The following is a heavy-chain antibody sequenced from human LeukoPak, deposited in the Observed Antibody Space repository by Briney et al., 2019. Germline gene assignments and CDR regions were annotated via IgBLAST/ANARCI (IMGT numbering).Heavy chain of an antibody. CDR2: IIPIFGTA. J-gene: IGHJ6*03. CDR3: ARDRSYDFWSGYYGEMCYYMDV. Sequence: SVKVSCKASGGTFSSYAISWVRQAPGQGLEWMGGIIPIFGTANYAQKFQGRVTITADESTSTAYMELSSLGSEDTAVYYCARDRSYDFWSGYYGEMCYYMDVWGKGTTVTVSS. V-gene: IGHV1-69*01. CDR1: GGTFSSYA. D-gene: IGHD3-3*01.